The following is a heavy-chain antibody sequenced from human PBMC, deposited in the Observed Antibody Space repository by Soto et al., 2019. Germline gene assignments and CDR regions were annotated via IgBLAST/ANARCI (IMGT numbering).Heavy chain of an antibody. J-gene: IGHJ5*02. CDR1: GGTIATGNHY. D-gene: IGHD2-2*01. V-gene: IGHV4-39*01. CDR3: ARRTDCSGTRCYFGWFDP. CDR2: IFYSGKT. Sequence: QMQLQESGPGLVKPSETLSLTCTVSGGTIATGNHYWGWIRQPPGKGLEWIGSIFYSGKTYYNPSLRSRVTISVDTSKNQFSLRLNSVTAADTSVYYCARRTDCSGTRCYFGWFDPWGQGTLVTVSS.